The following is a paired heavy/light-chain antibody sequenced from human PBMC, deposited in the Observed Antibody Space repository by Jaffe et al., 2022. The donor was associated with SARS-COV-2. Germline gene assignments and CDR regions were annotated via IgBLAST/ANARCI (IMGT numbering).Light chain of an antibody. V-gene: IGLV2-14*01. CDR1: SSDVGTYNY. Sequence: QSALTQPASVSGSPGQSITISCTGTSSDVGTYNYVSWYQQHPGKAPKLMIYDVSNRPSGVSNRFSGSKSGNTASLTISGLQAEDEADYYCRSYIGSNIWVFGGGTKLTVL. J-gene: IGLJ3*02. CDR2: DVS. CDR3: RSYIGSNIWV.
Heavy chain of an antibody. CDR1: GFTFTKYW. Sequence: EVPLVESGGGLIQPGGSLRLSCAASGFTFTKYWMHWVRQAPGKGLVWVSRIRGDGIGISYADSVRGRFTISRDNAKNMLYLQMNSLRAEDTAVYYCARGGYDYYDSSVDFWGQGTLVIVSS. V-gene: IGHV3-74*01. CDR3: ARGGYDYYDSSVDF. D-gene: IGHD3-22*01. J-gene: IGHJ4*02. CDR2: IRGDGIGI.